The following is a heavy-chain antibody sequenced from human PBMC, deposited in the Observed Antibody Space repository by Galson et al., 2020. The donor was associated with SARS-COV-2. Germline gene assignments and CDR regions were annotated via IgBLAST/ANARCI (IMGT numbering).Heavy chain of an antibody. D-gene: IGHD3-22*01. CDR1: GYTFTSYD. Sequence: ASVKVSCKASGYTFTSYDINWVRQATGQGREWMGGRNANSGNTAYAQKFQGRVTMTRNTSISTAYMELSSLRSEDTAVYFCARAPYYDTSGYYSDYWGQGTLVTVSS. CDR2: RNANSGNT. J-gene: IGHJ4*02. CDR3: ARAPYYDTSGYYSDY. V-gene: IGHV1-8*01.